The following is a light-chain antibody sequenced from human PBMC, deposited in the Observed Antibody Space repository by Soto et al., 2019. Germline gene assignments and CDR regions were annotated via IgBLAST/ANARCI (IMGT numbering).Light chain of an antibody. CDR1: QSVSDN. J-gene: IGKJ1*01. CDR2: GAS. V-gene: IGKV3-15*01. CDR3: QLYKYWPKT. Sequence: TLSLGTLSLYTSERATLSCRACQSVSDNLAWYQQRPGQGPRLVIYGASTRATGIPARFSGSGSGTEFTLTISSLQSEDFAVYCCQLYKYWPKTVGEGTNVDVK.